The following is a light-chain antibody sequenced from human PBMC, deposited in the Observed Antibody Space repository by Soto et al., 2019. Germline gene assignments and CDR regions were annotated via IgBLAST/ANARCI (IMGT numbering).Light chain of an antibody. Sequence: EIVMTQSPATLSVSPGERATLSCRASQSVSSNLAWYQQKPGQAPRLLIYGASTRATGIAARFSGSGSGTEFTLTISSLQSEDFAVYYCQQYTNWPPITFGQGTRLEIK. CDR2: GAS. CDR3: QQYTNWPPIT. V-gene: IGKV3D-15*01. CDR1: QSVSSN. J-gene: IGKJ5*01.